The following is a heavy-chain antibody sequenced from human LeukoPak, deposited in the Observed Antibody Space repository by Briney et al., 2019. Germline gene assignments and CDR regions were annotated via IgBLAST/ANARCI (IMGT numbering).Heavy chain of an antibody. V-gene: IGHV3-23*01. CDR2: ISGSGDSA. Sequence: PGGSLRLSCAASGFTFSSYAMSWVRQAPGKGLEWVSVISGSGDSAYYADSVKGRFSISRDNSKNTLFLQMNSLRAEDTDLYYCARRAPGASCSGDCYSGWYFDLWGRGTLVTVSS. D-gene: IGHD2-21*02. J-gene: IGHJ2*01. CDR1: GFTFSSYA. CDR3: ARRAPGASCSGDCYSGWYFDL.